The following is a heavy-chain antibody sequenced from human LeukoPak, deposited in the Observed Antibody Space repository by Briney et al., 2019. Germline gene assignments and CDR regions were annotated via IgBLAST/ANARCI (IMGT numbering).Heavy chain of an antibody. D-gene: IGHD6-13*01. V-gene: IGHV3-7*01. CDR1: GFTFSSYW. Sequence: GGSLRLSCAASGFTFSSYWMSWVRQAPGKGLEWVANIKQDGSEKYYVDSVKGRFTISRDNAKNSLYLQMNSLRAEDAAVYYCARVAYSIPYYFDYWGQGTLVTVSS. J-gene: IGHJ4*02. CDR2: IKQDGSEK. CDR3: ARVAYSIPYYFDY.